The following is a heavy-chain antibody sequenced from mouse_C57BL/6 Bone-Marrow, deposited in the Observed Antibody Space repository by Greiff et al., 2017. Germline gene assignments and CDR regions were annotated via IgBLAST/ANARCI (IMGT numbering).Heavy chain of an antibody. D-gene: IGHD2-5*01. CDR1: GYAFTNYL. J-gene: IGHJ4*01. CDR2: INPGSGGT. CDR3: ARGNYSNLYAMDY. V-gene: IGHV1-54*01. Sequence: VQLQQSGAELVRPGTSVKVSCKASGYAFTNYLIEWVKQRPGQGLEWIGVINPGSGGTNYNEKFKGKATLTADKSSSTAYMQLSSLTSEDSAVYFCARGNYSNLYAMDYWGQGTSVTVSS.